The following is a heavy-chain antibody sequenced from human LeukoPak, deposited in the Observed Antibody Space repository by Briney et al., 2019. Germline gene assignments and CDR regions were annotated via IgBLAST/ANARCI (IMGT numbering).Heavy chain of an antibody. CDR1: GFTFSTYS. D-gene: IGHD2-21*02. Sequence: GGSLRFSCAASGFTFSTYSMNWVRQAPGKGREWVSFLSSSSSIIYYADSVKGRFTISRDNAKNSLSLQMNSLRDEDTAVYYCARGPPKAYCGGDCYWYFDYWGQGTLVTVSS. V-gene: IGHV3-48*02. CDR3: ARGPPKAYCGGDCYWYFDY. CDR2: LSSSSSII. J-gene: IGHJ4*02.